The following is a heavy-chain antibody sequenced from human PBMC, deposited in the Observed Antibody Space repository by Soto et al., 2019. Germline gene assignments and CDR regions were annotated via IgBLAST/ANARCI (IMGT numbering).Heavy chain of an antibody. Sequence: GGSLRLSCAASGFTFDDYTMHWVRQAPGKGLEWVSLISWKGGSTYYADSVKGRFTISRDNSKNSLYLQMNSLRTEDTAVYYCAKDDSSGYNYYYGMAVWGQGTTVTVSS. CDR3: AKDDSSGYNYYYGMAV. CDR1: GFTFDDYT. D-gene: IGHD3-22*01. CDR2: ISWKGGST. V-gene: IGHV3-43*01. J-gene: IGHJ6*02.